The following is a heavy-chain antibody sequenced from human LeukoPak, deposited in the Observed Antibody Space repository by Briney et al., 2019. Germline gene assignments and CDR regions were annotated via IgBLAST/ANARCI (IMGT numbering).Heavy chain of an antibody. Sequence: GRSLRLSCAASGFTFDDYAMHWVRQAPGKGLEWVSGISWNSGSIGYADSVKGRFTISRDNAKSSLYLQMNSLRAEDMALYYCAKSPTPYGSGSPFDYWGQGTLVTVSS. CDR3: AKSPTPYGSGSPFDY. CDR2: ISWNSGSI. J-gene: IGHJ4*02. V-gene: IGHV3-9*03. CDR1: GFTFDDYA. D-gene: IGHD3-10*01.